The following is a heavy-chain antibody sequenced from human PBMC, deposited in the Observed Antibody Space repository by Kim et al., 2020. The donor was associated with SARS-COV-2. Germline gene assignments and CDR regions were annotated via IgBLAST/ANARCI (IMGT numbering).Heavy chain of an antibody. J-gene: IGHJ6*01. CDR1: GGSFSGYY. D-gene: IGHD2-15*01. Sequence: SETLSLTCAVYGGSFSGYYLSWIRQPPGKGLEWIGEINHSGSTNYNPSLKSRVTISVDTSKNQFSLKLRSVTAPDTAVYYCARESGHMVLVLVPPYYYY. V-gene: IGHV4-34*01. CDR3: ARESGHMVLVLVPPYYYY. CDR2: INHSGST.